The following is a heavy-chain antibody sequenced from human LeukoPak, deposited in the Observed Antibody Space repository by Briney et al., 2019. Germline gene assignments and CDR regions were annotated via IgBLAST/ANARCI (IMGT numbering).Heavy chain of an antibody. CDR2: IYYSGST. J-gene: IGHJ5*02. D-gene: IGHD3-10*01. CDR3: ARNRYYYGSGNYGVPNWFDP. Sequence: SETLSLTCTVSGGAISSNSYYWGWIRQPPGKGLKWIGSIYYSGSTYYNPSLKSRVTISVDTSKNQFSLKLNSVTAADTAVYYCARNRYYYGSGNYGVPNWFDPWGQGTLVTVSS. V-gene: IGHV4-39*01. CDR1: GGAISSNSYY.